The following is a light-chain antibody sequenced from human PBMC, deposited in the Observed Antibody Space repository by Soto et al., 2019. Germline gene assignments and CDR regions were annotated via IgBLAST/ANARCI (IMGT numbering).Light chain of an antibody. V-gene: IGKV2-28*01. CDR2: LGS. CDR1: QSLLHSNGYNY. CDR3: MQALQTRT. Sequence: DIVMTQSPLSLPVTPGESASISCRSSQSLLHSNGYNYLDWYLQRPGQSPQLLIYLGSNRASGVPDRFSGSVSGTDFTLKISRVEAEDVGVYYCMQALQTRTFGQGTKVDIK. J-gene: IGKJ1*01.